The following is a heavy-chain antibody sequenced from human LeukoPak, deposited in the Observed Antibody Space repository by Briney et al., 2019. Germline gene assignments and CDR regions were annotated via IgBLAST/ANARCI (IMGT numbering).Heavy chain of an antibody. CDR1: GFTFSSYW. CDR2: INSDGSST. V-gene: IGHV3-74*01. CDR3: ARAKITIFGAMIRSPLDN. D-gene: IGHD3-3*01. J-gene: IGHJ4*02. Sequence: PGGSLRLSCAASGFTFSSYWMHWVRQAPGKGLVWVSRINSDGSSTSYADSVKGRFTISRDNAKNTLYLQMNSLRAEDTAVYYCARAKITIFGAMIRSPLDNWGQGTLVTVSS.